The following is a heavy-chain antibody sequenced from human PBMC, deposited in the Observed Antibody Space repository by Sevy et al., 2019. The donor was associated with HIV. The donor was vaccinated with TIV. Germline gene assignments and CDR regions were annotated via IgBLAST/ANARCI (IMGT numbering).Heavy chain of an antibody. CDR1: GYTLTELS. CDR2: FDPEDGET. D-gene: IGHD2-8*02. V-gene: IGHV1-24*01. CDR3: ATAGWGMCGLDY. Sequence: ASVKVSCKVSGYTLTELSMHWVRQAPGKGLEWMGSFDPEDGETIYAQKFQGRVTMTEDTSTDTAYMELSSLRSEDTAVYYCATAGWGMCGLDYWGQGTLVTVSS. J-gene: IGHJ4*02.